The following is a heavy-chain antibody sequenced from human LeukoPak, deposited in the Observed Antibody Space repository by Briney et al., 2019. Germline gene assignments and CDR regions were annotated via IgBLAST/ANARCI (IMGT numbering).Heavy chain of an antibody. J-gene: IGHJ4*02. D-gene: IGHD2-2*01. Sequence: GASVTVSCKASGGTFSIYAISWVRPAPGQGLEWMGRIIPILGIANYAQKFQGRVTITADKSTSTAYMELSSLRSEDTAVYYCARDELGIVVVPAAPLDYWGQGTLVTVSS. CDR1: GGTFSIYA. CDR2: IIPILGIA. CDR3: ARDELGIVVVPAAPLDY. V-gene: IGHV1-69*04.